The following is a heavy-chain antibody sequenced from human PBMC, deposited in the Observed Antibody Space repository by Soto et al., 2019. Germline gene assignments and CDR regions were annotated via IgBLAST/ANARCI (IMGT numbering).Heavy chain of an antibody. Sequence: GGSLRLSCGACGFTFSSFWMHWVRQAPGKGLVCVSRINSDGSSTSYADSVKGRFTISRDNAKNRLYLQMNSLRAEDTAVYYCARGWCSSPTSNTFDSWGQGPLVTLSS. CDR2: INSDGSST. CDR1: GFTFSSFW. J-gene: IGHJ4*02. V-gene: IGHV3-74*01. D-gene: IGHD2-2*01. CDR3: ARGWCSSPTSNTFDS.